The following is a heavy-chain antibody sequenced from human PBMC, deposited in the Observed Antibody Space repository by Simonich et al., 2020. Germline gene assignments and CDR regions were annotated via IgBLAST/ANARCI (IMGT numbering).Heavy chain of an antibody. V-gene: IGHV3-21*01. D-gene: IGHD6-13*01. CDR3: ARDAAGDY. CDR2: ISSSSSYI. J-gene: IGHJ4*02. Sequence: EVQLVESGGGRVKPGGSVRLSLAASGLPFSSSSMHWVRQAPGKGLEWVSSISSSSSYIYYADSVKGRFTITRDNAKNSLYLQMNSLRAEDTAVYYCARDAAGDYWGQGTLVTVSS. CDR1: GLPFSSSS.